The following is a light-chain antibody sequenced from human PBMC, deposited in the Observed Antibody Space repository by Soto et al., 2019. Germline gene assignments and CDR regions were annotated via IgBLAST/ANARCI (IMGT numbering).Light chain of an antibody. J-gene: IGLJ1*01. V-gene: IGLV2-14*01. CDR1: SSDVGGYDY. CDR2: EVS. Sequence: QSVLTQPDSVSGSPGQSITISCTGTSSDVGGYDYVSWYQLHPGKAPKLMVFEVSNRPSGVSYRFSGSKSGNTASLTISGLQAEDEADYFCSSYSISTAYLFGTGTKV. CDR3: SSYSISTAYL.